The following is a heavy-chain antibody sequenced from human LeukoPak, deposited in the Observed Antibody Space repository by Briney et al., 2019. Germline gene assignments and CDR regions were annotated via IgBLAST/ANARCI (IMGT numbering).Heavy chain of an antibody. CDR1: GGSIRSDGYY. CDR3: AGLRSGIDY. Sequence: PSETLSLTCTVSGGSIRSDGYYWSWIRQRPGKGLEWIGYIYYSGSTYYNPSLKSRVTISVDTSKNQFSLKLSSVTAADTAVYYCAGLRSGIDYWGQGTLVTVSS. J-gene: IGHJ4*02. D-gene: IGHD6-25*01. CDR2: IYYSGST. V-gene: IGHV4-31*03.